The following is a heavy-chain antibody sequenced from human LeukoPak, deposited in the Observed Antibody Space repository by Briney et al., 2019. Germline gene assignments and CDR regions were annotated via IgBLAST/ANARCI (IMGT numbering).Heavy chain of an antibody. CDR1: GYTLTELS. CDR2: FDPEDGET. V-gene: IGHV1-24*01. J-gene: IGHJ4*02. D-gene: IGHD1-7*01. CDR3: ATDKTTGTTLDY. Sequence: ASVKVSCKVSGYTLTELSMHWVRQAPGKGLERMGGFDPEDGETIYAQKFQGRVTMTEDTSTDTAYMELSSLRSEDTAVYYCATDKTTGTTLDYWGQGTLVTVSS.